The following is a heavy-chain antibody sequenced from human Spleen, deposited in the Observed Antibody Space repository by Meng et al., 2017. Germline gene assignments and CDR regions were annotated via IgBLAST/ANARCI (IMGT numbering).Heavy chain of an antibody. CDR2: INHSGST. CDR1: GGSFSGYY. V-gene: IGHV4-34*01. Sequence: HGRLQQWGAGLLKPSETLSLTCVVSGGSFSGYYWSWIRQPPGKGLEWIGEINHSGSTNYNPSLKSRVTISVDKSKNQFSLKLSSVTAADTAVYYCASVSNTADLHGDYWGQGTLVTVSS. CDR3: ASVSNTADLHGDY. J-gene: IGHJ4*02. D-gene: IGHD5-18*01.